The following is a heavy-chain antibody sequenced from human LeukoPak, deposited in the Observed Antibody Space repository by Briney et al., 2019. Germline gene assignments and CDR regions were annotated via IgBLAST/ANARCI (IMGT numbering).Heavy chain of an antibody. J-gene: IGHJ5*02. D-gene: IGHD6-6*01. Sequence: PGGSLRLSCAASGFTFSSYSMNWVRQAPGKGLEWVSSISSSSLYIYYADSVKGRFTISRDNAKNPLYLQMNSLRVEDTALYYCARERHSSSSNWFDPWGQGTLVTVSS. CDR3: ARERHSSSSNWFDP. CDR2: ISSSSLYI. CDR1: GFTFSSYS. V-gene: IGHV3-21*04.